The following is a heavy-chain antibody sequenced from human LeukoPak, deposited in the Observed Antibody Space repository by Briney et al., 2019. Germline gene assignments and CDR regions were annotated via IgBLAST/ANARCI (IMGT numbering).Heavy chain of an antibody. Sequence: SVKVSCKASGGTFSSYAISWVRQAPGQGLEWMGRIIPIFGTANYAQKFQGRVTITTDESTSTAYMELSSLRSEDTAVYYCARGPEDWLSPTPLDYWGQGTLVTVSS. D-gene: IGHD3-9*01. V-gene: IGHV1-69*05. CDR1: GGTFSSYA. CDR3: ARGPEDWLSPTPLDY. CDR2: IIPIFGTA. J-gene: IGHJ4*02.